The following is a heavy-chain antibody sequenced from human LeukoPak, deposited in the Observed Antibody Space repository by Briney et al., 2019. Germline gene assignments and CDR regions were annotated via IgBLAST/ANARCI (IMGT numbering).Heavy chain of an antibody. J-gene: IGHJ5*02. CDR1: GFTFSSYS. Sequence: SGGSLRLSCAASGFTFSSYSMNWVRQAPGKGLEWVSSISSSSSYIYYADSVKGRFTISRDNAKNSLYLQMNSLRAEDTAVHYCARAVGTYCGGDCYSWWFDPWGQGTLVTVSS. CDR2: ISSSSSYI. D-gene: IGHD2-21*02. V-gene: IGHV3-21*01. CDR3: ARAVGTYCGGDCYSWWFDP.